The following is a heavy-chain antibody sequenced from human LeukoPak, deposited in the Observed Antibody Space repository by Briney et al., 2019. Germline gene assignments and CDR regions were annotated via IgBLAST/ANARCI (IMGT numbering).Heavy chain of an antibody. J-gene: IGHJ5*02. D-gene: IGHD3-3*01. CDR3: ARDSGGSGYLWFDP. CDR1: GGSISTSNYY. V-gene: IGHV4-39*07. CDR2: IYYSGST. Sequence: SETLSLTCTVSGGSISTSNYYWGWIRQPPGKGLEWIGSIYYSGSTYYNPSLKSRVSISVDASKNQFSLRLNSVTAADTAVYYCARDSGGSGYLWFDPWGQGTLVTVSS.